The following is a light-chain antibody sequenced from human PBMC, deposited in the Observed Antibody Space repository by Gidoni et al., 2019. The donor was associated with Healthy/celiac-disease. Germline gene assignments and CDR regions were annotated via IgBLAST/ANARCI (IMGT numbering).Light chain of an antibody. J-gene: IGKJ2*02. Sequence: EIQMTKSPSTLSASVGDRVTITSRASQSISSWLAWYQQKPGKAPKLLIYKASSLESGVPSRFSGSGSGTEFTLTISSLQPDDFATYYCQQYNSSSCTFGQGTKLEIK. CDR2: KAS. CDR1: QSISSW. CDR3: QQYNSSSCT. V-gene: IGKV1-5*03.